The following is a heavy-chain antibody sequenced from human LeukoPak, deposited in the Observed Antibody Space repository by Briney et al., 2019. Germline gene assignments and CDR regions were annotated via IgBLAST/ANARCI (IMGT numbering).Heavy chain of an antibody. D-gene: IGHD6-13*01. J-gene: IGHJ4*02. Sequence: ASVKVSCKASGYTFTSYGISWVRQATGQGLEWMGWMNPNSGNTGYAQKFQGRVTMTRNTSISTAYMELSSLRSEDTAVYYCASYSSSWYSFDYWGQGTLVTVSS. CDR3: ASYSSSWYSFDY. CDR1: GYTFTSYG. V-gene: IGHV1-8*02. CDR2: MNPNSGNT.